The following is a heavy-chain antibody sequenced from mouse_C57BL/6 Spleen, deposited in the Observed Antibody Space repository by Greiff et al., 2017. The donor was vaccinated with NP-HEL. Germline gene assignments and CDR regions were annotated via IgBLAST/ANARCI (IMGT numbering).Heavy chain of an antibody. D-gene: IGHD1-1*01. V-gene: IGHV1-26*01. Sequence: EVQLHQSGPELVKPGASVKISCKASGYTFTDYYMNWVKQSHGKSLEWIGDINPNNGGTSYNQKFKGKATLTVDKSSSTAYMELRSLTSEDSAVYYCARDYYGSSYGFAYWGQGTLVTVSA. CDR2: INPNNGGT. J-gene: IGHJ3*01. CDR1: GYTFTDYY. CDR3: ARDYYGSSYGFAY.